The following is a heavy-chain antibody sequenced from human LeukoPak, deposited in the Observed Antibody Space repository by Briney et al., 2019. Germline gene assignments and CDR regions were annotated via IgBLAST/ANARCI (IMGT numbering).Heavy chain of an antibody. V-gene: IGHV4-34*01. CDR1: GGSFSGYY. J-gene: IGHJ4*02. CDR2: INHSGST. Sequence: SETQSLTCAVYGGSFSGYYWSWIRQPPGKGLEWIGEINHSGSTNYNPSLKSRVTISVDTSKNQFSLKLSSVTAADTAVYYCARGRIPIAARVPHYFDYWGQGTLVTVSS. D-gene: IGHD6-6*01. CDR3: ARGRIPIAARVPHYFDY.